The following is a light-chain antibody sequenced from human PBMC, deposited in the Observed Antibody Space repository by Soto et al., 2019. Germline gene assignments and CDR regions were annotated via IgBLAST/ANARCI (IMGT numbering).Light chain of an antibody. CDR3: QQRSNWPGA. Sequence: ETILTQSPATLSLSPGEGATLSCRASQSVGSSLAWYQQKPGQAPRLLIYAASIRATGIPARFSGSGSGTDFTPTISSLAPEDFAIYYCQQRSNWPGAFGQGTKLEIK. CDR2: AAS. V-gene: IGKV3-11*01. J-gene: IGKJ2*01. CDR1: QSVGSS.